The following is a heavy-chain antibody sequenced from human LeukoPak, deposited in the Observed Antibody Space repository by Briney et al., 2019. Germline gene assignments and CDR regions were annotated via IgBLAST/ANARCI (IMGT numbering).Heavy chain of an antibody. CDR1: GGSISHYY. V-gene: IGHV4-59*01. J-gene: IGHJ4*02. Sequence: PSETLSLTCTVSGGSISHYYWNWVREPPGRGLEWVGYIYFSGNTKYNPSLKSRATISIDTSRNQFSLRLRSVTAADTAVYYCARVTGYMIEDYFDYWGQGILVTVSS. D-gene: IGHD3-9*01. CDR3: ARVTGYMIEDYFDY. CDR2: IYFSGNT.